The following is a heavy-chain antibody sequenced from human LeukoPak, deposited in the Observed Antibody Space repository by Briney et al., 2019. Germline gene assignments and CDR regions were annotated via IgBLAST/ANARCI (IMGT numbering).Heavy chain of an antibody. Sequence: PSETLSLTCTVSGGSISSYYWGWIRQPPGKGLEWIGYIYYSGSTNYNPSLKSRVTISVDTSKNQFSLKLSSVTAADTAVYYCARHRDILTGYRWFDPWGQGTLVTVSS. V-gene: IGHV4-59*08. CDR2: IYYSGST. J-gene: IGHJ5*02. CDR3: ARHRDILTGYRWFDP. D-gene: IGHD3-9*01. CDR1: GGSISSYY.